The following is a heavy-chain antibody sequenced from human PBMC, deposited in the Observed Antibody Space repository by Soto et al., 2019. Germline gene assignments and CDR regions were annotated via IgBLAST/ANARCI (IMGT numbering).Heavy chain of an antibody. Sequence: WTWIRQPPGKGLEWIGEIFHTGNTNYNPSLRNRVTISQDISKNQFSLNLSSVTAADTAVYYCARGASGSPYPYWGQGTLVTVSS. D-gene: IGHD6-13*01. CDR3: ARGASGSPYPY. J-gene: IGHJ4*02. V-gene: IGHV4-34*01. CDR2: IFHTGNT.